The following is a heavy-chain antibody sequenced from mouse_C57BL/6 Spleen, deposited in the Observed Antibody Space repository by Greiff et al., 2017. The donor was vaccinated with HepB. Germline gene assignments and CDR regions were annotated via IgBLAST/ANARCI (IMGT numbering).Heavy chain of an antibody. CDR3: VRHGPFYYYGSSLGYAMDY. CDR1: GFSFNTYA. V-gene: IGHV10-1*01. Sequence: EVQLVESGGGLVQPKGSLKLSCAASGFSFNTYAMNWVRQAPGKGLEWVARIRSKSNNYATYYADSVKDRFTISRDDSESMLYLKMNNLKTEDTAMYYCVRHGPFYYYGSSLGYAMDYWGQGTSVTVSS. D-gene: IGHD1-1*01. J-gene: IGHJ4*01. CDR2: IRSKSNNYAT.